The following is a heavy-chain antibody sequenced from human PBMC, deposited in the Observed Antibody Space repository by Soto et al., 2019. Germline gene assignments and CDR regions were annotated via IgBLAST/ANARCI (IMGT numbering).Heavy chain of an antibody. CDR2: ISYDGSNK. D-gene: IGHD3-10*01. CDR3: AKDRGLGHGMDV. CDR1: GFTFSSYD. Sequence: QVQLVESGGGVVQPGRSLRLSCAASGFTFSSYDMHWVRQAPGKGLEWVAVISYDGSNKYYADSVKGRFTISRDNSKNTLYLQMNSLRAEDTAVYYCAKDRGLGHGMDVWGQGTTVTVSS. J-gene: IGHJ6*02. V-gene: IGHV3-30*18.